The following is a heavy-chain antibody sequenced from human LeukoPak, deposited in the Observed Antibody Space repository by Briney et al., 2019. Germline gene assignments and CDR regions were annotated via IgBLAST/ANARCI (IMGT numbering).Heavy chain of an antibody. CDR3: AKADSYCSSTSCYTFHFDY. CDR1: GFTFSSFA. D-gene: IGHD2-2*02. V-gene: IGHV3-23*01. Sequence: GGSLRLSWAASGFTFSSFAMSWVRQAPGKGLEWDSAISGSGGSTYYADSVKGRFTISRDNSKNTLYLQMNSLRAEDTAVYYCAKADSYCSSTSCYTFHFDYWGQGTLVTVSS. J-gene: IGHJ4*02. CDR2: ISGSGGST.